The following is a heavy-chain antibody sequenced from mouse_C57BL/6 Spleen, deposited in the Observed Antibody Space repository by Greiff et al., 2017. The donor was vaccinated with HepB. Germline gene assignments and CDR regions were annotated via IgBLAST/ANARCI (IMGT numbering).Heavy chain of an antibody. J-gene: IGHJ2*01. D-gene: IGHD1-1*01. CDR1: GYSITSDY. V-gene: IGHV3-8*01. Sequence: EVQVVESGPGLAKPSQTLSLTCSVTGYSITSDYWNWIRKFPGNKLEYMGYISYSGSTYYNPSLKSRISITRDTSKNQYYLQLNSVTTEDTATYYCARSDYYGSSGGLSFDYWGQGTTLTVSS. CDR3: ARSDYYGSSGGLSFDY. CDR2: ISYSGST.